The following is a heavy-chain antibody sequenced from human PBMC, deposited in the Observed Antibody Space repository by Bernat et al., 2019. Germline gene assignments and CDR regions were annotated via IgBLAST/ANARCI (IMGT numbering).Heavy chain of an antibody. CDR1: GGTFSSYA. Sequence: QVQRVQPGAEVKKPGSSVKVSCKASGGTFSSYAISWVRQAPGQGLEWMGRIIPILGIANYAQKFQGRVTITADKSTSTAYMELSSLRSEDTAVYYCARAGYYDSSGYYAFDIWGQGTMVTVSS. CDR3: ARAGYYDSSGYYAFDI. V-gene: IGHV1-69*04. D-gene: IGHD3-22*01. J-gene: IGHJ3*02. CDR2: IIPILGIA.